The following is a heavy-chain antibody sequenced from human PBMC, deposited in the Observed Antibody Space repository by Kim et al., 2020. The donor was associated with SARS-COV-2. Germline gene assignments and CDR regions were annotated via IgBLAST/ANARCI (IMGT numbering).Heavy chain of an antibody. D-gene: IGHD5-18*01. CDR3: ARDPSWIQLWHGFDY. Sequence: GGSLRLSCAASGFTFSSYAMHWVRQAPGKGLEWVAVISYDGSNKYYADSVKGRFTISRDNSKNTLYLQMNSLRAEDTAVYYCARDPSWIQLWHGFDYWGQGTLVTVSS. J-gene: IGHJ4*02. V-gene: IGHV3-30*04. CDR2: ISYDGSNK. CDR1: GFTFSSYA.